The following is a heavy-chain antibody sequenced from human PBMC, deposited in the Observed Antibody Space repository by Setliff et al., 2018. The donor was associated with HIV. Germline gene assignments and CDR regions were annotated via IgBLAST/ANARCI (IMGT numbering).Heavy chain of an antibody. CDR1: GFSFGDYG. J-gene: IGHJ6*03. Sequence: PGGSLRLSCTASGFSFGDYGMGWVRQAPGKGLEWVGRVRNKARTYTTEYAASVKGRFTISRDDSNNSLYLQMNSLETEDTAVYYCARAGIVGANPYYKDVWGKGTTVTVSS. V-gene: IGHV3-72*01. D-gene: IGHD1-26*01. CDR3: ARAGIVGANPYYKDV. CDR2: VRNKARTYTT.